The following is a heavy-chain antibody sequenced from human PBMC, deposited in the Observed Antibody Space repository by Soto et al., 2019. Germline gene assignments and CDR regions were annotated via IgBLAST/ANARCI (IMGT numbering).Heavy chain of an antibody. D-gene: IGHD2-2*01. CDR1: GYAFTSYW. V-gene: IGHV5-51*01. J-gene: IGHJ5*02. Sequence: EVQLVQSGAEVKKPGESLKISCTGIGYAFTSYWIAWVRQMPGKGLEWVGIIYPGDSDTRYSPSFQGQVTISVDKSITTAYLQWSSLKASDTAMYYCARGYCTTTICDPWFDPWGQGTLVTVSS. CDR2: IYPGDSDT. CDR3: ARGYCTTTICDPWFDP.